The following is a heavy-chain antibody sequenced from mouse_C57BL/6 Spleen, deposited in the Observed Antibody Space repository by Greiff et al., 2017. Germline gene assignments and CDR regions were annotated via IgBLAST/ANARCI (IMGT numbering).Heavy chain of an antibody. CDR2: IDPSDSET. CDR3: ARSPGDYFDY. Sequence: QVQLQQPGAGLVRPGSSVKLSCKASGYTFTSYWMHWVKQTPIQGLEWIGNIDPSDSETYYNQKFKDKATLTVDKSSSTAYMQLSSLTSEDSAVYYCARSPGDYFDYWGQGTTLTVSS. CDR1: GYTFTSYW. J-gene: IGHJ2*01. V-gene: IGHV1-52*01.